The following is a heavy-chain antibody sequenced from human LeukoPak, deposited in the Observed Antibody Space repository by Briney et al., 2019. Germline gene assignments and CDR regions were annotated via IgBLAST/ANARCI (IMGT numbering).Heavy chain of an antibody. D-gene: IGHD2-2*01. J-gene: IGHJ6*03. CDR3: ARGGGYCSSTSCYQRSYYYYYMDV. Sequence: PSETLSLTCAVYAGSFTGYHWGWIRQPPGKGLEWIGEINHSGSTNYNPSLKSRVTISVDTSKNQFSLKLSSVTAADTAVYYCARGGGYCSSTSCYQRSYYYYYMDVWGKGTTVTVSS. V-gene: IGHV4-34*01. CDR1: AGSFTGYH. CDR2: INHSGST.